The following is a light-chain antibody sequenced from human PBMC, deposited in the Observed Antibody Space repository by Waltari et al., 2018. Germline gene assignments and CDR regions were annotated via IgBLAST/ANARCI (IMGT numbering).Light chain of an antibody. CDR3: QQYNNWQT. Sequence: EIVMPQSPATLSVSPGKITTLSCRASQSVSSNLAWYQQKPGQAPRLLIYGASTRATGIPARFSGSGSGTECTLTISSLQSEDFAVYYCQQYNNWQTFGQGTKVEIK. CDR2: GAS. J-gene: IGKJ1*01. V-gene: IGKV3-15*01. CDR1: QSVSSN.